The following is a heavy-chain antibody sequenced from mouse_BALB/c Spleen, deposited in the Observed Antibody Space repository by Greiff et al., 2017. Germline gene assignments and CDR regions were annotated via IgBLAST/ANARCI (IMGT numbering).Heavy chain of an antibody. V-gene: IGHV5-6-4*01. J-gene: IGHJ4*01. D-gene: IGHD1-1*01. CDR3: TRADYYGYAMDY. Sequence: EVQLVESGGGLVKPGGSLKLSCAASGFTFSSYTMSWIRQTPEKRLEWVATISSGGSYTYYPDSVKGRFTISRDNAKNTLYLQMSSLKSEDTAMYYCTRADYYGYAMDYWGQGTSVTVSS. CDR2: ISSGGSYT. CDR1: GFTFSSYT.